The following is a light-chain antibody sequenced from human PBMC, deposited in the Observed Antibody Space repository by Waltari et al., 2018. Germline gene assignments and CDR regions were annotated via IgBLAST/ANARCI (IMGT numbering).Light chain of an antibody. CDR1: SSDVGNFNL. J-gene: IGLJ1*01. V-gene: IGLV2-23*02. CDR3: CSSAGSRTYV. CDR2: DVS. Sequence: QSALTQPASVSGSPGQSITIPCTGTSSDVGNFNLVSWYQHLPGKAPKPMIYDVSRRPSGVSNRFSGSKSGNTASLTISGLQAEDEADYYCCSSAGSRTYVFGSGTKVIVL.